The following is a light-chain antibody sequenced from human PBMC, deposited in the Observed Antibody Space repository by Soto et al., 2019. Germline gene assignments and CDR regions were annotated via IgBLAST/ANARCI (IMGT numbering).Light chain of an antibody. J-gene: IGLJ3*02. CDR2: DVS. CDR3: CPYAGSFTLV. Sequence: QSALTQPRSVSGSPGQSVTISCTGTSSDVGGYNFVSWYQHHPGKAPILIIYDVSKRPSGVTDRFSGSKSGNTASLTISGLQADDEADYYCCPYAGSFTLVFGGGTKVTVL. V-gene: IGLV2-11*01. CDR1: SSDVGGYNF.